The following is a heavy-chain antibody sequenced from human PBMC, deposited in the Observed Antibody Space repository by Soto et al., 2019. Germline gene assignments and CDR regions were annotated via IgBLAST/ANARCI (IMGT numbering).Heavy chain of an antibody. CDR2: ILGSGGST. V-gene: IGHV3-23*01. CDR3: AKNPADLQLRYFDY. J-gene: IGHJ4*02. CDR1: GFAFSSYA. Sequence: GGSLRLSCAASGFAFSSYAMTWVRQAPGKGLEWVSAILGSGGSTYYADSVQGRFTISRDNSKNTLYLQMNSLRADDMAVYYCAKNPADLQLRYFDYWGQGTLVTVSS. D-gene: IGHD2-2*01.